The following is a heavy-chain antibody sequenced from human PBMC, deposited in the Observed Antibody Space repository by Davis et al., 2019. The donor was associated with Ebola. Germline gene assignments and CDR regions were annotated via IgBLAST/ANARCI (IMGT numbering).Heavy chain of an antibody. D-gene: IGHD4-17*01. CDR3: ARGVHGDYDEGAFDI. CDR1: GYSFTSYW. Sequence: GESLKISCKGSGYSFTSYWISWVRQMPGKGLEWMGRIDPSDSYTNYSPSFQGHVTIPADKSISTAYLQWSSLKASDTAMYYCARGVHGDYDEGAFDIWGQGTMVTVSS. CDR2: IDPSDSYT. V-gene: IGHV5-10-1*01. J-gene: IGHJ3*02.